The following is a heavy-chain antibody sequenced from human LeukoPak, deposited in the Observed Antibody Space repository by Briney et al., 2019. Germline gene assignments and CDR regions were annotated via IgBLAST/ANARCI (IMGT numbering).Heavy chain of an antibody. V-gene: IGHV4-59*01. J-gene: IGHJ6*03. CDR2: IYYSGST. CDR1: GGSISSYY. Sequence: SETLSLTCTVSGGSISSYYWSWIRQPPGKGLEWIGYIYYSGSTNYNPSLKSRVTISVDTSKNQFSLKLSSVTAADTAVYYCARDGDSSGYNYYYYMDVWGKGTTVTVSS. CDR3: ARDGDSSGYNYYYYMDV. D-gene: IGHD6-19*01.